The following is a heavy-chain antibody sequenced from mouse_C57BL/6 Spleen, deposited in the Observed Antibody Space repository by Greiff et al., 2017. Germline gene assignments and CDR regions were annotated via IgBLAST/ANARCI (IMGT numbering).Heavy chain of an antibody. V-gene: IGHV14-2*01. CDR1: GFNIKDYY. D-gene: IGHD2-4*01. CDR2: IDPEDGET. CDR3: ARRANYDYEGAY. J-gene: IGHJ3*01. Sequence: EVKLVESGAELVKPGASVKLSCTASGFNIKDYYMHWVKQRTEQGLEWIGRIDPEDGETKYAPKFQGKATITADTSSNTAYLQLSSLTSEDTAVYYCARRANYDYEGAYWGQGTLVTVSA.